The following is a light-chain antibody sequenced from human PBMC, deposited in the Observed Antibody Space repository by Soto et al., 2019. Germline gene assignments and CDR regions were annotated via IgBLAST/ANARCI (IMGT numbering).Light chain of an antibody. CDR3: LLYFDSTRV. CDR1: TGAVTSAYY. Sequence: QAVVTQEPSLTVSPGGTVTLSCASSTGAVTSAYYPNWFQQKPGQAPRALIYDTTNKHSWTPARFSGSLLGGKAALTLSGVQPEDEAEYYCLLYFDSTRVFGGGTK. J-gene: IGLJ2*01. V-gene: IGLV7-43*01. CDR2: DTT.